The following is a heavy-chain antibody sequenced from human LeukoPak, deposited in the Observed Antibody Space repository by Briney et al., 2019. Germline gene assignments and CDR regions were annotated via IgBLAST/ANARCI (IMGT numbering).Heavy chain of an antibody. Sequence: SETLSLTCTVSGGSISSYYWSWIRQPPGKGLEWIGYIYYSGSTNYNPSLKSRVTISVDTSKNQFSLKLSSVTAADTAVYYCARVARRGHFSSTTSYTTRLYYFDSCPQGTLVTVSS. V-gene: IGHV4-59*01. CDR2: IYYSGST. CDR1: GGSISSYY. J-gene: IGHJ4*02. D-gene: IGHD2-2*02. CDR3: ARVARRGHFSSTTSYTTRLYYFDS.